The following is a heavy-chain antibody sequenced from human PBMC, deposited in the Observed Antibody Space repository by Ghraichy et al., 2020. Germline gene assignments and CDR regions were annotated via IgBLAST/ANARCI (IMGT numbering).Heavy chain of an antibody. Sequence: TLSLTCTVSGGSISSGGYYWSWIRQHPGKGLEWIGYIYYSGSTYYNPSLKSRVTISVDTSKNQFSLKLSSVTAADTAVYYCARGGTTVVTRPADQDAFDIWGQGTMVTVSS. CDR1: GGSISSGGYY. CDR2: IYYSGST. D-gene: IGHD4-23*01. J-gene: IGHJ3*02. V-gene: IGHV4-31*03. CDR3: ARGGTTVVTRPADQDAFDI.